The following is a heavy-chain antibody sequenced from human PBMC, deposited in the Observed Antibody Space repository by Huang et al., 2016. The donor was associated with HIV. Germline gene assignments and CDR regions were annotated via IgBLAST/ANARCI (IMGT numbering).Heavy chain of an antibody. D-gene: IGHD6-19*01. CDR3: ARHGRVAGHYYNNMDV. V-gene: IGHV4-39*01. J-gene: IGHJ6*02. Sequence: LQLQESVPGLVKSSETLSLICTVSGGSISSSSYYWGWIRQPPGKGPEWIGGIYYSGNTYYNPPLNSRVTISVDTSKNQFSLKVNSVTAADTAVYYCARHGRVAGHYYNNMDVWGRGTTVTVSS. CDR2: IYYSGNT. CDR1: GGSISSSSYY.